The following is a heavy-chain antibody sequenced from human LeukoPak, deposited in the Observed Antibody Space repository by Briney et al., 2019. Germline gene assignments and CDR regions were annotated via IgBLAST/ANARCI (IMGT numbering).Heavy chain of an antibody. D-gene: IGHD4-17*01. V-gene: IGHV4-39*07. J-gene: IGHJ1*01. Sequence: PSETLSLTCTVSGGSISSSSYYWGWIRQPPGKGLEWIGSIYYSGSTYYNPSLKSRVTISVDTSKNQFSLKLSSVTAADTAVYYCARGIDYGDYAPFQHWGQGTLVTVSS. CDR1: GGSISSSSYY. CDR3: ARGIDYGDYAPFQH. CDR2: IYYSGST.